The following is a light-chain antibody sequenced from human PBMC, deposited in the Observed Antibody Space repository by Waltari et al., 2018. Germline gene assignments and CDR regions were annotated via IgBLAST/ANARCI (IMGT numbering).Light chain of an antibody. Sequence: QSALTQPASVSGSPGQSITISCIGTSSDIGRYNYVSWYQQHPGKGPKLILYEVDNRPSGVSDRFSGSKSGNMASLTISGLQTDDEANYYCSSYTTSSTWVFGGGTQLTVL. J-gene: IGLJ3*02. CDR3: SSYTTSSTWV. CDR1: SSDIGRYNY. V-gene: IGLV2-14*03. CDR2: EVD.